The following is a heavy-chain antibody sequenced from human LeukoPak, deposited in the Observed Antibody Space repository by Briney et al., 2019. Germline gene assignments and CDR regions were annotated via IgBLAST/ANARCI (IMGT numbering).Heavy chain of an antibody. CDR1: GFTFSSHW. CDR3: ARLSGYSYGYDYFDY. J-gene: IGHJ4*02. CDR2: IKQDGSGK. Sequence: PGGSLRLSCAASGFTFSSHWMSWVRQAPGKGLEWVANIKQDGSGKYYVDSVKGRFTISRDNAKNSLYLQMNSLRAEDTAVYYCARLSGYSYGYDYFDYWGQGTLVTVSS. V-gene: IGHV3-7*01. D-gene: IGHD5-18*01.